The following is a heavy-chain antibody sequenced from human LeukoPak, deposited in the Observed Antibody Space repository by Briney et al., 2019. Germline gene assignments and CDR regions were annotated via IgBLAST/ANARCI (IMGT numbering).Heavy chain of an antibody. CDR1: GFTFSSYA. Sequence: GGSLRLSCAASGFTFSSYAMSWVRQAPARGLEWVSSLRGDGETFYADSVKGRFTLSRDESRNTVYLQMNNLRVEDTAEYFCARDLTVATIILGYWGQGTLVTVSS. CDR3: ARDLTVATIILGY. J-gene: IGHJ4*02. V-gene: IGHV3-23*01. CDR2: LRGDGET. D-gene: IGHD5-12*01.